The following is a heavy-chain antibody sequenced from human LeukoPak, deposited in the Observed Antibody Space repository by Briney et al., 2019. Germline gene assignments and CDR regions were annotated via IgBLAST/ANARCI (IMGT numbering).Heavy chain of an antibody. Sequence: ASVKVSCKASGYPFTGYYLHWVRQAPGQGLEWMGIINPSGGSTIYAQKFQGRVTMTRDTSTSTVYMELNSLRSEDTAVYYCERGIYYDSSGYSAFDIWGQGTMVTVSS. CDR3: ERGIYYDSSGYSAFDI. V-gene: IGHV1-46*01. J-gene: IGHJ3*02. CDR1: GYPFTGYY. CDR2: INPSGGST. D-gene: IGHD3-22*01.